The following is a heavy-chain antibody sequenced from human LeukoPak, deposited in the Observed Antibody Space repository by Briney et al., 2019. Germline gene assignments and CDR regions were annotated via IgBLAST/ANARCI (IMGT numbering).Heavy chain of an antibody. J-gene: IGHJ6*02. CDR1: GFTFSSYS. CDR2: ISSSSSYI. D-gene: IGHD3-10*01. Sequence: PGGSLRLSCAASGFTFSSYSMNWVRQAPGKGLEWVSSISSSSSYIYYADSVKGRFTISRDNAKNSLYLQMNSLRAEDRAVYYFARGGQFGSGSYYTYYYYGMDFWGQGTTVTVSS. V-gene: IGHV3-21*01. CDR3: ARGGQFGSGSYYTYYYYGMDF.